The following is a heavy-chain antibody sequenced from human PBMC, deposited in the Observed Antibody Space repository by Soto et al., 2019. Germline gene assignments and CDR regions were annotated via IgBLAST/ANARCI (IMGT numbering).Heavy chain of an antibody. V-gene: IGHV1-8*01. D-gene: IGHD5-12*01. CDR1: GYTFTSYD. Sequence: ASVKVSSKASGYTFTSYDINWVRQATGQGLEWMGWMNPSDRSTSYARRFQGRVTMTRDTSTSTVYMELSSLRSDDTAVYYCAREGVAPYYYYGMDVWGQGTPVTVSS. CDR3: AREGVAPYYYYGMDV. CDR2: MNPSDRST. J-gene: IGHJ6*02.